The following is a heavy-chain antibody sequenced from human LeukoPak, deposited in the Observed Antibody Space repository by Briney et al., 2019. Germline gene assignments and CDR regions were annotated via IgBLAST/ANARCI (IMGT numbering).Heavy chain of an antibody. Sequence: PSETLSLTCTVSGGSISSYYRSWIRQPPGKGLEWIGYIYYSGSTNYNPSLKSRVTISVDTSKNQFSLKLSSVTAADTAVYYCARDRSVAGYYYYGMDVWGQGTTVTVSS. CDR3: ARDRSVAGYYYYGMDV. J-gene: IGHJ6*02. CDR1: GGSISSYY. V-gene: IGHV4-59*01. D-gene: IGHD6-19*01. CDR2: IYYSGST.